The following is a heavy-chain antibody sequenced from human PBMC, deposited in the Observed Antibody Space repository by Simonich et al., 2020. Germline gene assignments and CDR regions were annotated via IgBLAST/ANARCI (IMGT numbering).Heavy chain of an antibody. J-gene: IGHJ4*02. CDR3: ARANERDY. CDR1: GFSFSSYS. Sequence: EVQLVESGGGLVKPGGSLRLSCAASGFSFSSYSMNWGRQAQGKGLGWVTSITRSSSYKYYSDKVKGRFTIARDNAKNSLYLQRNSLRAEDTALYYCARANERDYWGQGTLVTVSS. D-gene: IGHD1-1*01. V-gene: IGHV3-21*01. CDR2: ITRSSSYK.